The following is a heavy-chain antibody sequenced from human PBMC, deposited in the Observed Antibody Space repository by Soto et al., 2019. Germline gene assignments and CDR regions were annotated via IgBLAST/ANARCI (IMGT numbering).Heavy chain of an antibody. CDR2: ISAYNGNT. D-gene: IGHD2-15*01. Sequence: ASVKVSCKASGYTFTSYGISWVRQAPGQGLEWMGWISAYNGNTNYAQKLQGRVTMTTDTSTSTAYMELRSLRSDDTAVYYCARDHRDIVVVVAATAYFQHWGQGTLVTVSS. V-gene: IGHV1-18*01. CDR3: ARDHRDIVVVVAATAYFQH. J-gene: IGHJ1*01. CDR1: GYTFTSYG.